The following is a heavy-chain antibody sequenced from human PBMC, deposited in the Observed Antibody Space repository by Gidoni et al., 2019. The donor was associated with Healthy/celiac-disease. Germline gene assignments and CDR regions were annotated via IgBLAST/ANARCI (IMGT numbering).Heavy chain of an antibody. CDR2: IDYSGST. Sequence: QVQLQESGPGLVKPSQTLSLTCTVSGGSISSGGYSWSWIRQHPGKGLEWIGYIDYSGSTYYNPSLKSRVTISVDTSKNQFSRKLSSVTAADTAVYYCARDGGEMATISYWGQGTLVTVSS. CDR1: GGSISSGGYS. D-gene: IGHD5-12*01. J-gene: IGHJ4*02. V-gene: IGHV4-31*03. CDR3: ARDGGEMATISY.